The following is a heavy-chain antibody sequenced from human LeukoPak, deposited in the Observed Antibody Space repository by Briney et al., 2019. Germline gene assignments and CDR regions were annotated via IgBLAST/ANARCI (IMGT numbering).Heavy chain of an antibody. CDR2: IWSDGNNK. CDR1: GFTFSRYG. CDR3: VRDYCSSISCMDA. J-gene: IGHJ6*02. D-gene: IGHD2-2*01. Sequence: PGTSLRLSCAASGFTFSRYGMHWVRQAPGKGLEWVAVIWSDGNNKEHGDSVKGRFTISRDNSKNTLYLQMNSLRAEDTAMYYCVRDYCSSISCMDAWGQGTTVTVSS. V-gene: IGHV3-33*01.